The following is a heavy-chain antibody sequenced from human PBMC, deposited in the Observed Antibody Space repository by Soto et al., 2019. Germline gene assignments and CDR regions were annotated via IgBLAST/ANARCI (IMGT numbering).Heavy chain of an antibody. D-gene: IGHD6-13*01. J-gene: IGHJ4*02. V-gene: IGHV3-23*01. CDR3: AKGYSGSFALLDY. CDR1: GFTFSSYA. Sequence: EVQLLESGGGLVQPGGSLRLSCAASGFTFSSYAMSWVRQAPGKGLEWVSAISGGGGSTYYADSVKGRFTISRDNSKNKLYLQMNSLRAEDTAVYYCAKGYSGSFALLDYWGQGTLVTVSS. CDR2: ISGGGGST.